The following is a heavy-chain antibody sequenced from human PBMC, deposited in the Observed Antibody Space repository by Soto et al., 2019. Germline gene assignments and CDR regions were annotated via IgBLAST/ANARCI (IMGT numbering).Heavy chain of an antibody. CDR1: GGNFSSYA. D-gene: IGHD1-7*01. Sequence: GASEKEECKASGGNFSSYAISWVRQARGQGREGMGGINPIFGTANYAQKFQGRVTITADESTSTAYMELSSLGSADTAVYYCASFSRNWNYVSPAYFVYWGQGTLLTVSS. V-gene: IGHV1-69*13. CDR2: INPIFGTA. J-gene: IGHJ4*02. CDR3: ASFSRNWNYVSPAYFVY.